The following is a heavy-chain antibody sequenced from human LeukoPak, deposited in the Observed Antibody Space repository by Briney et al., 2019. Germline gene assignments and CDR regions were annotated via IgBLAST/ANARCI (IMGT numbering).Heavy chain of an antibody. CDR1: GYTFTGYY. Sequence: ASVKVSFKASGYTFTGYYMHWVRQAPGQGLEWMGWINPNSGGTNYAQKFQGRVTMTRDTSISTAYMELSRLRSDDTAVYYCARDIRRIAAAGYYFDYWGQGTLVTVSS. D-gene: IGHD6-13*01. V-gene: IGHV1-2*02. CDR2: INPNSGGT. J-gene: IGHJ4*02. CDR3: ARDIRRIAAAGYYFDY.